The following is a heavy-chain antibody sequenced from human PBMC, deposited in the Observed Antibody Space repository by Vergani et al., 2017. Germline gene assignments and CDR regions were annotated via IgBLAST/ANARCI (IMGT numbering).Heavy chain of an antibody. V-gene: IGHV3-7*01. J-gene: IGHJ6*03. CDR3: AGELRGGYYYYYMGV. Sequence: EVQLVESGGGLVQPGGSLRLSCAASGFTFSRYWMSWVRPAPGKGLEWVANIKQDGSEKYYVDSVKGRFTISRDNAKNSLYLQMNSLRAEDTAVYYCAGELRGGYYYYYMGVWGKGRTVTVSS. D-gene: IGHD2-8*01. CDR1: GFTFSRYW. CDR2: IKQDGSEK.